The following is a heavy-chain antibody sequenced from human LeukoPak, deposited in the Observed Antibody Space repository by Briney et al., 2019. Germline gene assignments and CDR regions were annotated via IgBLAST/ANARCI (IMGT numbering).Heavy chain of an antibody. CDR2: IYYSEST. J-gene: IGHJ4*02. Sequence: PSETLSLTCTVSGGSISSHYWSWIRQPPGKGLKRIGYIYYSESTNYNPSLKTRVTISVDTSKNQFSLKLSSVTAADTAVYYCARTKYSSSPRFDYWGQGTLATVSS. CDR1: GGSISSHY. V-gene: IGHV4-59*11. CDR3: ARTKYSSSPRFDY. D-gene: IGHD6-6*01.